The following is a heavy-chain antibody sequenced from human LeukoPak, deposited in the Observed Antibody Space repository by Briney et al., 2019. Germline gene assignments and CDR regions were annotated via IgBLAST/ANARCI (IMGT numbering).Heavy chain of an antibody. J-gene: IGHJ4*02. V-gene: IGHV4-39*01. CDR1: GGSISSNSYY. D-gene: IGHD3/OR15-3a*01. Sequence: SETLSLTCTVSGGSISSNSYYWGWIRQPPGKGLEWIGSIYYSGSPYYNPSLKSRVTVSVDTSKNQFSLKVISVTAADTAVYYCARWRTARTGFDYWGQGTLVTVSS. CDR2: IYYSGSP. CDR3: ARWRTARTGFDY.